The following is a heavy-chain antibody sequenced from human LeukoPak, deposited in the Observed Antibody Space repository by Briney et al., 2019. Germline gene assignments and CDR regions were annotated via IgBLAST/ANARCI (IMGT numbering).Heavy chain of an antibody. CDR3: ARHGLDY. Sequence: PGGSLRLSCAASGFSFSSFWMNWVRHAPGKGLEWVANIKEDGSEKYYVDSVKGRVTISRDNANKSLYLQMNSLRAEDTAVYYCARHGLDYWGQGTPVTVSS. J-gene: IGHJ4*02. CDR1: GFSFSSFW. D-gene: IGHD2-8*01. CDR2: IKEDGSEK. V-gene: IGHV3-7*01.